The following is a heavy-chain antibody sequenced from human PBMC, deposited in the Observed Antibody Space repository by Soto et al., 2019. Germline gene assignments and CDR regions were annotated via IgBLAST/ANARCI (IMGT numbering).Heavy chain of an antibody. CDR1: GGTFSSYA. J-gene: IGHJ5*02. Sequence: SVKVSCKASGGTFSSYAISWVRQAPGQGLEWMGGIIPIFGTANYAQKFQGRVTITADESTSTAYMELSSLRSEDTAVYYCARDRFPPDGGGDCLNWFDPWGQGTLVTVS. CDR2: IIPIFGTA. D-gene: IGHD2-21*02. CDR3: ARDRFPPDGGGDCLNWFDP. V-gene: IGHV1-69*13.